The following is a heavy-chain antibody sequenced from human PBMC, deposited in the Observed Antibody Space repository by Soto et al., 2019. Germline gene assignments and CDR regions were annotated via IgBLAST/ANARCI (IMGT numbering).Heavy chain of an antibody. CDR2: IYSGGNT. CDR3: AREGLGGTFDY. Sequence: EVQLVETGGGLIQPGGSLRLSCAASGFTVSNSFMSWVRQAPGKGLEWISVIYSGGNTYYADSVKGRFTISRDHSKSTLYLQMNSLRAEDTAVYYCAREGLGGTFDYWGQGTLVTVSS. D-gene: IGHD1-26*01. J-gene: IGHJ4*02. V-gene: IGHV3-53*02. CDR1: GFTVSNSF.